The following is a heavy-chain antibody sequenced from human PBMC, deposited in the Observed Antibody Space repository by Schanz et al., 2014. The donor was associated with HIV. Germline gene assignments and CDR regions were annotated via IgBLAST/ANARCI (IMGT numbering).Heavy chain of an antibody. CDR2: ISYDGRNK. CDR1: GFTFDSYG. J-gene: IGHJ6*02. CDR3: AKDRNHYDSRYRGKGNYYYYYGMDV. D-gene: IGHD3-22*01. Sequence: VQLVESGGGVVQPGRSLRLSCAASGFTFDSYGIHWVRQAPGKGLEWLAVISYDGRNKKFANSVKGRFTISRDNSKNTVYLQAKSLRPEDTAVYYCAKDRNHYDSRYRGKGNYYYYYGMDVWGQGTTVTVSS. V-gene: IGHV3-30*18.